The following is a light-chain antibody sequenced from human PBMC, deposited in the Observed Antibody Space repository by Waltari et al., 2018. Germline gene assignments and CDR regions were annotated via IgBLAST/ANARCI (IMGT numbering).Light chain of an antibody. J-gene: IGLJ1*01. CDR2: EVT. V-gene: IGLV2-14*01. Sequence: QSALTQPASVSGSPGQSITISCTGTSSDVGGYNFVSWYQQHPGKAPNLMIYEVTNRPPGILNPISGSKSGNTASLTISGLQAEDEADYYCGSYTTTTTVVFGTGTKVTVL. CDR1: SSDVGGYNF. CDR3: GSYTTTTTVV.